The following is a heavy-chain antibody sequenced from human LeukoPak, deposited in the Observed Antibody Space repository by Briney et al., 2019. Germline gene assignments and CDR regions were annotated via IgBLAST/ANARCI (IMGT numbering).Heavy chain of an antibody. CDR1: GGSISSYY. D-gene: IGHD4-23*01. Sequence: SETLSLTCTVSGGSISSYYWSWIRQPPGKGLEWIGYIYYSGSTNYNPSLKSRVTISVDTSKNQFSLKLSSVTAADTAVYYCARDRVKGDYGGNSNSQAFDIWGQGTMVTVSS. J-gene: IGHJ3*02. CDR2: IYYSGST. CDR3: ARDRVKGDYGGNSNSQAFDI. V-gene: IGHV4-59*01.